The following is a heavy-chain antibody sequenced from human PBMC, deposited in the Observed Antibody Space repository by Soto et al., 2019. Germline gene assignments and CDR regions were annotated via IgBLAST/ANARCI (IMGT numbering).Heavy chain of an antibody. V-gene: IGHV1-24*01. CDR2: FDPEDGET. CDR1: GYTLTELS. CDR3: ATPKDILTGYYPYYFDY. D-gene: IGHD3-9*01. Sequence: GASVKVSCKVSGYTLTELSMHWVRQAPGKGLEWMGGFDPEDGETIYAQKFQGRVTMTEDTSTDTAYMELSSLRSEDTAVYYCATPKDILTGYYPYYFDYWGQGTLVTVSS. J-gene: IGHJ4*02.